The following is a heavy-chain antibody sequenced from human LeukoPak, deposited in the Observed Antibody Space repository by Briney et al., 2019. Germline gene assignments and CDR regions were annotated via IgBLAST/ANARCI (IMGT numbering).Heavy chain of an antibody. V-gene: IGHV4-59*12. CDR1: GGSISSYY. CDR2: IYYSGST. Sequence: SETLSLTCTVSGGSISSYYWSWIRQPPGKGLEWIGYIYYSGSTYYNPSLKSRVTISVDTSKNQFSLKLSSVTAADTAVYYCARDPTHSGDYPFDYWGQGTLVTVSS. J-gene: IGHJ4*02. CDR3: ARDPTHSGDYPFDY. D-gene: IGHD4-17*01.